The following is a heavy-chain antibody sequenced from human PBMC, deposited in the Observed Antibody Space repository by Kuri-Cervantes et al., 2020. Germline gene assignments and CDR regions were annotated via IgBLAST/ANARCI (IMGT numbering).Heavy chain of an antibody. CDR3: ARVRVAVAGIIDY. CDR1: GFTFSSYW. V-gene: IGHV3-74*01. J-gene: IGHJ4*02. D-gene: IGHD6-19*01. Sequence: GGSLRLSCAASGFTFSSYWMHWVRQAPGKGLVWVSRINSDGSSTSYADSAKGRFTISRDNAKNTLYLQMNSLRAEGTAVYYCARVRVAVAGIIDYWGQGTLVTVSS. CDR2: INSDGSST.